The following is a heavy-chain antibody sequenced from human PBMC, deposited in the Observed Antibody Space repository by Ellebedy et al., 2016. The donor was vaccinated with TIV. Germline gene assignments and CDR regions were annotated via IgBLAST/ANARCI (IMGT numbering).Heavy chain of an antibody. CDR2: ISAYNGNT. V-gene: IGHV1-18*04. CDR3: ARDQTPNYYYYGVDV. CDR1: GYTFTSYG. J-gene: IGHJ6*02. Sequence: ASVKVSCKASGYTFTSYGISWVRQAPGQGLEWMGWISAYNGNTNYAQKLQGRVTMTTDTSTSTAYMELTSLRSDDTAVYYCARDQTPNYYYYGVDVWGQGTTVTVSS.